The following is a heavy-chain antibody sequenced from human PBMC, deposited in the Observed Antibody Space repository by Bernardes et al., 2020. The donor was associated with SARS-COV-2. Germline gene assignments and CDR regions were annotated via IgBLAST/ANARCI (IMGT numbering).Heavy chain of an antibody. CDR2: VYFTGNT. D-gene: IGHD6-13*01. J-gene: IGHJ6*02. V-gene: IGHV4-59*11. CDR1: GGPIGSHY. CDR3: ARDVFLGSSWDQSYYGMDV. Sequence: SETLSLTCTVSGGPIGSHYWSWIRQSPGKGLEWIGNVYFTGNTNHNPSLRSRAIIGIDTSKSQFPLRLNFVTVADAAVYYCARDVFLGSSWDQSYYGMDVWGQGTTVTVSS.